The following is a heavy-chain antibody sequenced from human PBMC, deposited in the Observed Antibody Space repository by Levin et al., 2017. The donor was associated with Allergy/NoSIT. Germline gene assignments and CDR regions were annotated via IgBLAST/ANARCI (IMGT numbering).Heavy chain of an antibody. J-gene: IGHJ4*02. CDR1: GFTFDDYA. CDR3: AKLTTVVTPDDY. Sequence: GGSLRLSCAASGFTFDDYAMHWVRQAPGKGLEWVSGISWNSGSIGYADSVKGRFTISRDNAKNSLYLQMNSLRAEDTALYYCAKLTTVVTPDDYWGQGTLVTVSS. V-gene: IGHV3-9*01. D-gene: IGHD4-23*01. CDR2: ISWNSGSI.